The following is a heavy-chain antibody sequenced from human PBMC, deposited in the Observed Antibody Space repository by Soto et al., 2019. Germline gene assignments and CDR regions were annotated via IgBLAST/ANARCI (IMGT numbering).Heavy chain of an antibody. CDR1: GDSIISSDFY. CDR3: ARHSLALRKNNWFDP. J-gene: IGHJ5*02. V-gene: IGHV4-39*01. D-gene: IGHD3-3*02. Sequence: SETLSLTCTVSGDSIISSDFYWGWVRQPPGKGLEWIGSIFYLGSSYYNPSLKSRVTMSVDTSKNQFSLRLRSVTAADTALYFCARHSLALRKNNWFDPWGQGTRVTVSS. CDR2: IFYLGSS.